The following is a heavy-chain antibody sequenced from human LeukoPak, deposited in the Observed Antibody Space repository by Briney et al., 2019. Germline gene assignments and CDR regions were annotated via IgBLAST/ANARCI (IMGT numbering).Heavy chain of an antibody. CDR3: ARDLTTVTTSSVYWYFDL. D-gene: IGHD4-17*01. J-gene: IGHJ2*01. CDR1: GGSISSGSYY. Sequence: SQTLSLTCTVSGGSISSGSYYWSWIRQPAGTGLEWIGRIYTSGSTNYNPSLKSRVTISVDTSKNQFSLKLSSVTAADTAVYYCARDLTTVTTSSVYWYFDLWGRGTLVTVSS. CDR2: IYTSGST. V-gene: IGHV4-61*02.